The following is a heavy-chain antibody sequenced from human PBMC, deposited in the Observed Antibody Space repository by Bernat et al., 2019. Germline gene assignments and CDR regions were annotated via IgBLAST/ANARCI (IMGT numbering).Heavy chain of an antibody. J-gene: IGHJ3*02. V-gene: IGHV4-30-2*01. CDR1: GGSISSGGYS. CDR3: ARGSLRYFDWLLATDAFDI. Sequence: QLQLQESGSGLVKPSQTLSLTCAVSGGSISSGGYSWSWIRQPPGKGLEWIVYIYHSGSTYYNPSLKSRVTISVDRSKNQFSLKLSSVTAADTAVYYCARGSLRYFDWLLATDAFDIWGQGTMVTVSS. CDR2: IYHSGST. D-gene: IGHD3-9*01.